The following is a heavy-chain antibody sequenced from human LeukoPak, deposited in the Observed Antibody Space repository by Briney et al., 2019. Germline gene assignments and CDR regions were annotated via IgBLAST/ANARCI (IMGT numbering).Heavy chain of an antibody. CDR2: ISYDGSNK. CDR1: GFTFSSYG. Sequence: QTGGSLRLSCAASGFTFSSYGMHWVRQAPGKGLEWVAVISYDGSNKYYADSVKGRFTISRDNSKNTLYLQMNSLRAEDTAVYYCAKDQGLVSYYGMDVWGQGTTVTVSS. J-gene: IGHJ6*02. V-gene: IGHV3-30*18. D-gene: IGHD1-26*01. CDR3: AKDQGLVSYYGMDV.